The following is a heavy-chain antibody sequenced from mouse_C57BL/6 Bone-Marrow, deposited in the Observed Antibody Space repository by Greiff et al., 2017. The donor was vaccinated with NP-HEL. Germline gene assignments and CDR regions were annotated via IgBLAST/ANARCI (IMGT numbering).Heavy chain of an antibody. CDR3: ARDGYQFFYYFDY. J-gene: IGHJ2*01. Sequence: QVQLQQSGPGLVQPSQSLSITCTVSGFSLTSYGVHWVRQSPGKGLEWLGVIWSGGNTDYNAAFISRLSISKDNSKSQVFFKMNSLQADDTAIYYCARDGYQFFYYFDYWGQGTTLTVSS. D-gene: IGHD2-3*01. CDR1: GFSLTSYG. CDR2: IWSGGNT. V-gene: IGHV2-2*01.